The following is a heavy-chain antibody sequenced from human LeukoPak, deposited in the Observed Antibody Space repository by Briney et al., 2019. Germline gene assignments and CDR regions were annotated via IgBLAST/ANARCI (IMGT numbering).Heavy chain of an antibody. CDR1: GYTFTSYG. V-gene: IGHV1-18*01. CDR2: ISAYNGNT. CDR3: ARERQKYQLLGAFDI. Sequence: GASVKVSCKASGYTFTSYGISWVRQAPGRGLEWMGWISAYNGNTNYAQKLQGRVTMTTDTSTSTAYMELRSLRSDDTAVYYCARERQKYQLLGAFDIWGQGTMVTVSS. D-gene: IGHD2-2*01. J-gene: IGHJ3*02.